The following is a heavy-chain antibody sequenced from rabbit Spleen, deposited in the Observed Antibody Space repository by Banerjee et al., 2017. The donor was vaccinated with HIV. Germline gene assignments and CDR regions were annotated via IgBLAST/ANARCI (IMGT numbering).Heavy chain of an antibody. CDR2: IYSGESGYT. D-gene: IGHD8-1*01. V-gene: IGHV1S40*01. Sequence: QSLEESGGDLVKPGASLTLTCTASGFSFSSSDYMCWVRQAPGKGPEWIACIYSGESGYTYYASWAKGRFTISKTSSTTVTLQMTSLTAADTATYFCGRGYGGGGDYVVGLWGQGTLVTVS. J-gene: IGHJ4*01. CDR1: GFSFSSSDY. CDR3: GRGYGGGGDYVVGL.